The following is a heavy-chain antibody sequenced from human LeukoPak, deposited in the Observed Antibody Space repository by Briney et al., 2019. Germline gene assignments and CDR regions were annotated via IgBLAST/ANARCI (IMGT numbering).Heavy chain of an antibody. CDR2: IYYSGST. V-gene: IGHV4-39*07. Sequence: QPSETLSLTCTVSGGSISSSSYYWGWIRQPPGKGLEWIGSIYYSGSTYYNPSLKSRVTISVDTSKNQFSLKLSSVTAADTAVYYCARVPSVTYYYDSSGYFPNWFDPWGQGTLVTVSS. CDR3: ARVPSVTYYYDSSGYFPNWFDP. CDR1: GGSISSSSYY. J-gene: IGHJ5*02. D-gene: IGHD3-22*01.